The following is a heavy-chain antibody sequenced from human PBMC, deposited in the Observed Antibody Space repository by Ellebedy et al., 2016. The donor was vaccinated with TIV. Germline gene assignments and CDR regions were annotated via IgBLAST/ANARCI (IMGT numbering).Heavy chain of an antibody. CDR2: FDPEDGET. CDR1: GYTLTELS. V-gene: IGHV1-24*01. D-gene: IGHD2/OR15-2a*01. J-gene: IGHJ4*02. CDR3: ARASFSLGYFDY. Sequence: AASVKVSCKVSGYTLTELSMHWVRQAPGKGLEWMGGFDPEDGETIYAQKFQGRVTMTRDTSTSTVYMELSSLRSEDTAVYYCARASFSLGYFDYWGQGTLVTVSS.